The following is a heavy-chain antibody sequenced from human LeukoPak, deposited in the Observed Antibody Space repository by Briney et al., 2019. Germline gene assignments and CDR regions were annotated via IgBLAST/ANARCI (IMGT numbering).Heavy chain of an antibody. V-gene: IGHV1-69*05. J-gene: IGHJ3*02. CDR2: SSPICGTS. CDR1: GGSFSIYS. D-gene: IGHD1-26*01. Sequence: SVKVSCKSSGGSFSIYSISWVRLAPAQGYEWMVDSSPICGTSNYAQKFQGRVTITTDESTITAYMELSSLRSEDTALYYCTRGDRALVHDAFDIWGQGTVVTVSS. CDR3: TRGDRALVHDAFDI.